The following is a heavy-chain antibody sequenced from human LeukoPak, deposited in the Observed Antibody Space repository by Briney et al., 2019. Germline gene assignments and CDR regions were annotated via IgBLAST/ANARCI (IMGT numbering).Heavy chain of an antibody. J-gene: IGHJ4*02. V-gene: IGHV3-30-3*01. D-gene: IGHD1-26*01. CDR3: ARGAPPDY. CDR2: ISYDGTNK. Sequence: PGGSLRLSCAASGSTFSGYAMYWVRQAPGKGLEWVAVISYDGTNKYYADSVKGRFTISRDNSENTLYLQMNSLRTEDTAVYYCARGAPPDYWGQGTLVTVSS. CDR1: GSTFSGYA.